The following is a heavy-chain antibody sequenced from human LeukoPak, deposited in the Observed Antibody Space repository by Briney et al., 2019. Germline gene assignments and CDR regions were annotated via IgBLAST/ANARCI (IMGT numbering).Heavy chain of an antibody. D-gene: IGHD5-18*01. V-gene: IGHV4-34*01. CDR3: ARGHRGDSYGLRLRGYFDY. J-gene: IGHJ4*02. CDR1: GVSFSGYY. Sequence: RPSETLSLTCAVYGVSFSGYYWSWIRQPPGKGLEWIGEIDHSGSTNYNPSLKSRVTISVDTSKNQFSLKLSSVTAADTAVYYCARGHRGDSYGLRLRGYFDYWGQGTLVTVSS. CDR2: IDHSGST.